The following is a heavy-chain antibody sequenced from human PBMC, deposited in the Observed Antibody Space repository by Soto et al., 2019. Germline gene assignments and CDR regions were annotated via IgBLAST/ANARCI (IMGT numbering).Heavy chain of an antibody. CDR3: ARAPRLTKIVVVITEGAGAFDV. CDR1: GDSITSIYH. CDR2: IYHSGTT. D-gene: IGHD3-22*01. Sequence: SETLSLTCAVSGDSITSIYHWAWIRQPPGRGLEWIASIYHSGTTYYNPSLRSRVTISADTSKNQFSLKLISVTAADSAVYYCARAPRLTKIVVVITEGAGAFDVWGQGTMVTVSS. V-gene: IGHV4-38-2*01. J-gene: IGHJ3*01.